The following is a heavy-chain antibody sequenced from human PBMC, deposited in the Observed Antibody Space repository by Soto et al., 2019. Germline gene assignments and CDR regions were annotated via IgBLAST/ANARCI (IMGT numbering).Heavy chain of an antibody. J-gene: IGHJ4*02. CDR2: ISYDGTKT. V-gene: IGHV3-30*18. CDR1: GFTFSIYA. CDR3: ANDRGPRRQWLIYPFDY. Sequence: QVQLVESGGGVVQPGRSLRVSCAASGFTFSIYAMHWVRQAPGTGLEWVAVISYDGTKTYYADSVKGRFTISRDNSKNTVYLQMNSRRDEDTAGYYCANDRGPRRQWLIYPFDYWGQGTLVTVSP. D-gene: IGHD6-19*01.